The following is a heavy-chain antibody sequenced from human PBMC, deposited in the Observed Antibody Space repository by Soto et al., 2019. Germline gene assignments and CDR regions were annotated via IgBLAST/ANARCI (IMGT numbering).Heavy chain of an antibody. D-gene: IGHD2-8*01. CDR1: GFTFTSSA. CDR3: AADATAWQQMVPSDY. CDR2: IAVGSGYT. Sequence: SVKVSCKASGFTFTSSAFQWVRQARGQRLEWIGWIAVGSGYTNYAQRFQDRVTLTRDVSTATTYMELSRLTSEDTAIYYCAADATAWQQMVPSDYWGQGXLVTVYS. J-gene: IGHJ4*02. V-gene: IGHV1-58*01.